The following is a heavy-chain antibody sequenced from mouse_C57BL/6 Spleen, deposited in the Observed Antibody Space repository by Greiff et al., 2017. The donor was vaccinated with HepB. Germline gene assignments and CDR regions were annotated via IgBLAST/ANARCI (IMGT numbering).Heavy chain of an antibody. CDR1: GYTFTSYW. J-gene: IGHJ4*01. V-gene: IGHV1-64*01. D-gene: IGHD4-1*01. CDR2: IHPNSGST. CDR3: ASPNWGGGFDYAMDY. Sequence: VQLQQPGAELVKPGASVKLSCKASGYTFTSYWMPGVKQRPGQGLEWIGMIHPNSGSTNYNEKFKSKATLTVDKSSSTAYMQLSSLTAEDSAVYYCASPNWGGGFDYAMDYWGQGTSVTVSS.